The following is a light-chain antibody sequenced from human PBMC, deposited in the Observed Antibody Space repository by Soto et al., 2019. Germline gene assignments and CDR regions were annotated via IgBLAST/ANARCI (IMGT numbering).Light chain of an antibody. CDR1: ETVRSN. V-gene: IGKV3D-15*01. J-gene: IGKJ1*01. CDR3: QQYNNWPQT. CDR2: AAS. Sequence: RVMTQSPDTLSVSPGERATLSCRASETVRSNLAWYQQKPGQAPRLLIYAASTRATGIPARFIGNGSGTEFALTISSLQSEDFAVYYCQQYNNWPQTFGQGTKVEIK.